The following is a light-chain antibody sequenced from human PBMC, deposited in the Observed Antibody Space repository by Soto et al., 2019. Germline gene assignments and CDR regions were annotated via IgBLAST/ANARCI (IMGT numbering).Light chain of an antibody. Sequence: EIVMTQSPATLSVSPGERATLSCRASQSVSGNGAWYQQKPGQAPRLLIYGASTRATGIPARFSGSGSGTEFTLTIRSLQAEDFAVYYCQQYNNWPPVTVGGGTKVEIK. V-gene: IGKV3-15*01. CDR2: GAS. CDR3: QQYNNWPPVT. J-gene: IGKJ4*01. CDR1: QSVSGN.